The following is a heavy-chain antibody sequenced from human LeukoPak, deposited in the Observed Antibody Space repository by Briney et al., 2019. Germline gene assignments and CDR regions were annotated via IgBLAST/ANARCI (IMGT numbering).Heavy chain of an antibody. CDR2: INHSGST. CDR1: GGSFSGYY. Sequence: SETLSLTCAVYGGSFSGYYWSWIRQPPGKGLEWIGEINHSGSTNYNPSLKSRVTISVDTSKNQFSLKLSSVTAADTAVYYCASKRFKYYYDRIGWFDPWGQGTLVTVSS. J-gene: IGHJ5*02. CDR3: ASKRFKYYYDRIGWFDP. V-gene: IGHV4-34*01. D-gene: IGHD3-22*01.